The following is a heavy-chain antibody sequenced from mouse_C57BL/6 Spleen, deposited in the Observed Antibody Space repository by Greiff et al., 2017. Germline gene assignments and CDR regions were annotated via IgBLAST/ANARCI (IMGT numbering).Heavy chain of an antibody. V-gene: IGHV1-76*01. CDR3: ARPHYYGSSLPWFAY. CDR2: IYPGSGNT. CDR1: GYTFTDYY. D-gene: IGHD1-1*01. J-gene: IGHJ3*01. Sequence: QVQLKESGAELVRPGASVKLSCKASGYTFTDYYINWVKQRPGQGLEWIARIYPGSGNTYYNEKFKGKATLTAEKSSSTAYMQLSSLTSEDSAVYFCARPHYYGSSLPWFAYWGQGTLVTVSA.